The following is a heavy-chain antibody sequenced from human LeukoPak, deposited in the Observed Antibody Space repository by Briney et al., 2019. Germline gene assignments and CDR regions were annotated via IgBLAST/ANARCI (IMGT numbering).Heavy chain of an antibody. CDR1: GYTFTSYA. J-gene: IGHJ4*02. V-gene: IGHV1-3*01. D-gene: IGHD3-16*02. Sequence: ASVKVSCKASGYTFTSYAMHWVRQAPGQRLEWIGWINAGNGNTKYSQKFQGRVTITRDTSASTAYMELSSLRSGDTAVYYCARDLGYTSIAARSFDYWGQGTLVTVSS. CDR3: ARDLGYTSIAARSFDY. CDR2: INAGNGNT.